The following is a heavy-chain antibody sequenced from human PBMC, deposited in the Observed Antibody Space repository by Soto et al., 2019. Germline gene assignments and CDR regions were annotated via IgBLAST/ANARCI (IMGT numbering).Heavy chain of an antibody. Sequence: QVRLVQSGAEVNKPGASVKVSCKASGDTFSSYSISWVRQAPGQGLEWMGGIVPIFGTTVYAPRLQGRLTITADGPTSTSYMELSGLTFEDTAVYYCAANSLGGGSQGDVWGQGTTVTVSS. D-gene: IGHD3-10*01. CDR2: IVPIFGTT. V-gene: IGHV1-69*01. CDR1: GDTFSSYS. J-gene: IGHJ6*02. CDR3: AANSLGGGSQGDV.